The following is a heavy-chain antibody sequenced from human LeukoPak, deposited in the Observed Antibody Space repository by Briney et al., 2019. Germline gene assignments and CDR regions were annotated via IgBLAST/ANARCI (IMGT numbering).Heavy chain of an antibody. CDR1: GGSISSGSYY. CDR2: IYTSGST. Sequence: SQTLSLTCTVSGGSISSGSYYWSWIRQPAGKGLEWIGRIYTSGSTNYNPSLKSRVTISVDTSKNQFSLKLSSVIAADTAVYYCARGGGVSAFDIWGQGTMVTVSS. D-gene: IGHD3-16*01. CDR3: ARGGGVSAFDI. V-gene: IGHV4-61*02. J-gene: IGHJ3*02.